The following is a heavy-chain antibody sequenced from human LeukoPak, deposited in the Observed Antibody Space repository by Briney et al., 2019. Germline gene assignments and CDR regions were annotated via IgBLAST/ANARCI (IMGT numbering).Heavy chain of an antibody. D-gene: IGHD3-10*01. CDR2: ISGGGETT. CDR3: AKDTTRVWFRELPLVLFDY. J-gene: IGHJ4*02. V-gene: IGHV3-23*01. Sequence: PGGSLKLSCAASGFTFNNYAMDWVRQAPGKGLEWVSSISGGGETTYYADSAKGRFTISRDNSQNTLYLQMNSLRAEDTAVYYCAKDTTRVWFRELPLVLFDYWGQGTLVTVSS. CDR1: GFTFNNYA.